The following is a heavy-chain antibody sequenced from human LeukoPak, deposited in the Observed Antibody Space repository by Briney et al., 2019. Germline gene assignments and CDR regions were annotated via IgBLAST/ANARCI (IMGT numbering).Heavy chain of an antibody. Sequence: SETLSLTCAVSRSSITSAYYWGWIRLPPEKGLEWIANIYHAGKTYYNPSLKSRVTMSVDTSKNQFSLKLSSVTAADTAVYYCASTISGYSSSWYYYYYYMDVWGKGTTVTVSS. CDR3: ASTISGYSSSWYYYYYYMDV. D-gene: IGHD6-13*01. CDR2: IYHAGKT. CDR1: RSSITSAYY. V-gene: IGHV4-38-2*01. J-gene: IGHJ6*03.